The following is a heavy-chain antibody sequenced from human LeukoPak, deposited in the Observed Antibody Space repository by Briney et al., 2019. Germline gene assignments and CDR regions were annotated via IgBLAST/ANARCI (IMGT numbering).Heavy chain of an antibody. V-gene: IGHV3-15*01. CDR2: MKSKTDGGTT. D-gene: IGHD3-9*01. CDR3: ARDSYYDILTGHTPTPPDY. CDR1: GFSFSNAW. J-gene: IGHJ4*02. Sequence: GGSLRLSCAASGFSFSNAWMSWVRQAPGKGLEWVGRMKSKTDGGTTDYAAPVKGRFTISRDDSKNTLYLQMNSLRAEDTAVYYCARDSYYDILTGHTPTPPDYWGQGTLVTVSS.